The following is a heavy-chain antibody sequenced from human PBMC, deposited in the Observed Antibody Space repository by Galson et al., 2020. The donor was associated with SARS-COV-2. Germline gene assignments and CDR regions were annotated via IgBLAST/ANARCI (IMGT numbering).Heavy chain of an antibody. J-gene: IGHJ6*03. Sequence: GGSLRLSCAVSGFTFNSFWMSWVRQAPGKGLEWVANINQVGSEKYHVDSVKGRFTISRDNAKNSLYLQMNSLRAEDTAFYYCVRDFHYYDSSGGFYYYYMDVWGKGTTVTVTS. D-gene: IGHD3-22*01. V-gene: IGHV3-7*01. CDR3: VRDFHYYDSSGGFYYYYMDV. CDR1: GFTFNSFW. CDR2: INQVGSEK.